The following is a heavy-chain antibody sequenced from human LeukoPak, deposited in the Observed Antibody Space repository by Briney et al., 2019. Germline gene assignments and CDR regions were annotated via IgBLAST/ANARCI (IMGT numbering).Heavy chain of an antibody. V-gene: IGHV3-49*04. J-gene: IGHJ4*02. CDR3: TRVKTYYDILTGYSDYFDY. CDR1: GFAFGDYA. Sequence: GGSLRLSCTASGFAFGDYAMSWVRQAPGKGLEWVGFIRSKAYGGTTEYAASVRGRFTISRDDSKSIAYLQMNSLKTEDTAVYYCTRVKTYYDILTGYSDYFDYWGQGTLVTVSS. CDR2: IRSKAYGGTT. D-gene: IGHD3-9*01.